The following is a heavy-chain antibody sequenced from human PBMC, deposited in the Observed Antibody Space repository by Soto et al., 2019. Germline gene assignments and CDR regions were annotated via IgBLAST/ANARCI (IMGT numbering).Heavy chain of an antibody. J-gene: IGHJ4*02. CDR1: GGSISSYY. Sequence: PSETLSLTCTVSGGSISSYYWSWIRQPPGKGLEWIGYIYYSGSTNYNPSLKSRVTTSVDTSKNQFSLKLSSVTAADTAVYYCARVAYCSGGSCYSGIEFDYWGQGTLVTVSS. D-gene: IGHD2-15*01. V-gene: IGHV4-59*01. CDR2: IYYSGST. CDR3: ARVAYCSGGSCYSGIEFDY.